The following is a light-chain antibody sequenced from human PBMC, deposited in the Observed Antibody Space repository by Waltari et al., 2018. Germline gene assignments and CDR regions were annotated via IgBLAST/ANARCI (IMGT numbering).Light chain of an antibody. Sequence: EIVLTQSPATLSLSPGERATLSCRASQSVSSDLAWFLQKPGQAPRLLIYDASDSATGIPARFSGSGSGTDFTLTISSLEPEDFAVYYCQQRSNWPFTFGGGTKVEIK. V-gene: IGKV3-11*01. CDR2: DAS. CDR1: QSVSSD. J-gene: IGKJ4*01. CDR3: QQRSNWPFT.